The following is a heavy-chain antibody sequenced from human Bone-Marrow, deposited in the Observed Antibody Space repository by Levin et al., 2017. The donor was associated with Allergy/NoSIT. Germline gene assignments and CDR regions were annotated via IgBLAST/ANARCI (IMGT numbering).Heavy chain of an antibody. J-gene: IGHJ3*02. CDR1: GFTFSSYG. CDR2: ISYDGSNK. V-gene: IGHV3-30*18. Sequence: GGSLRLSCAASGFTFSSYGMHWVRQAPGKGLEWVAVISYDGSNKYYADSVKGRFTISRDNSKNTLYLQMNSLRAEDTAVYYCAKDRGGVTAIRRYDAFDIWGQGTMVTVSS. CDR3: AKDRGGVTAIRRYDAFDI. D-gene: IGHD2-21*02.